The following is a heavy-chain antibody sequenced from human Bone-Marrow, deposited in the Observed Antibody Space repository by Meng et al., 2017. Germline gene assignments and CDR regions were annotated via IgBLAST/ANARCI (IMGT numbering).Heavy chain of an antibody. D-gene: IGHD6-13*01. Sequence: KVSCKGSGYSFSTYWIAWVRQMPGKGLEWMGFIYPGDSTTRYSPSFQGQVTISADKSISTAYLQWSSLKASDTAMYYCARLEAHSSSWQYYYYYGMDVWGQGTTVTVSS. CDR2: IYPGDSTT. J-gene: IGHJ6*02. CDR3: ARLEAHSSSWQYYYYYGMDV. V-gene: IGHV5-51*01. CDR1: GYSFSTYW.